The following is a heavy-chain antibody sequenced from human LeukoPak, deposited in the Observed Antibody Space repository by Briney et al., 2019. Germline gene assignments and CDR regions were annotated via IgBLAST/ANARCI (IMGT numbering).Heavy chain of an antibody. CDR2: IYYSGST. Sequence: KASETLSLTCTVSGGSISSSSYYWGWIRQPPGKGLEWIGSIYYSGSTYYNPSLKSRVTISVDTSKNQFSLKLSSVTAADTAVYYCARDAHPGIAFLHYNWFDPWGQGTLVTVSS. D-gene: IGHD6-13*01. CDR3: ARDAHPGIAFLHYNWFDP. CDR1: GGSISSSSYY. J-gene: IGHJ5*02. V-gene: IGHV4-39*07.